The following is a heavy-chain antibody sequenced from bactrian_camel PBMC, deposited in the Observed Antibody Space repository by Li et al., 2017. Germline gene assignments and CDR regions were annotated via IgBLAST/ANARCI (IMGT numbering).Heavy chain of an antibody. J-gene: IGHJ4*01. V-gene: IGHV3S40*01. D-gene: IGHD7*01. CDR2: INGGGETT. CDR1: GFNFSEYA. Sequence: VQLVESGGGSVQPGGSLRLSCAASGFNFSEYAMSWVRQVSGKGFEWVSVINGGGETTYYADSMKGRFTISRENAKDTVYLHMNSLKPEDTAVDRCVRGLASLYANWDGGTQVTVS.